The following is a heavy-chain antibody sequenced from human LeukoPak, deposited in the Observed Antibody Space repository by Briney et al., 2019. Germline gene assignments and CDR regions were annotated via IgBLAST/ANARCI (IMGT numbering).Heavy chain of an antibody. CDR1: GFTFSDYY. Sequence: GGSLRLSCAASGFTFSDYYMSWIRQAPGKGLEWVSYISSSGSTIYYTDSVKGGFTISRDNAKNSLYLQMNSLRAEDTAVYYCARVHGTSAYYFDYWGQGTLVTISS. CDR3: ARVHGTSAYYFDY. V-gene: IGHV3-11*01. J-gene: IGHJ4*02. CDR2: ISSSGSTI. D-gene: IGHD1-1*01.